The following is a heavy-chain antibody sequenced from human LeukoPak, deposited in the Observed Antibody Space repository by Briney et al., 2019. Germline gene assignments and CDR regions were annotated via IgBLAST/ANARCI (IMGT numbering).Heavy chain of an antibody. J-gene: IGHJ6*03. CDR3: ARGTVVVPAAKGNYYMDV. CDR1: GGSFSGYY. CDR2: INHSGST. V-gene: IGHV4-34*01. Sequence: SETLSLTCAVYGGSFSGYYWSWIRQPPGKGLEWIGEINHSGSTNYNPSLKSRVTISVDTSKSQFSLKLSSVTAADTAVYYCARGTVVVPAAKGNYYMDVWGKGTTVTVSS. D-gene: IGHD2-2*01.